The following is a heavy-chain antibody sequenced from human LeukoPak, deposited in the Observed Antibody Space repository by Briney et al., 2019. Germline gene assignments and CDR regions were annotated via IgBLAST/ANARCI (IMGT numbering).Heavy chain of an antibody. CDR1: GYTFTGYY. J-gene: IGHJ4*02. CDR2: INPKSGGT. Sequence: GASVKVSCKASGYTFTGYYMHWVRQAPGQGLEWMGWINPKSGGTNYAQKFQGRVTMTRDTSINTAYTELSRLRSDDTAVYYCVRDLYGDYGVHFDYWGQGTLVTVSS. D-gene: IGHD4-17*01. CDR3: VRDLYGDYGVHFDY. V-gene: IGHV1-2*02.